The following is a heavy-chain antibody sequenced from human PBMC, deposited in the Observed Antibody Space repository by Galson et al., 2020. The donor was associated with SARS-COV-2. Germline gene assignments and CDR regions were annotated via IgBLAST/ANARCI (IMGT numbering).Heavy chain of an antibody. CDR1: GFTFSSYA. Sequence: GGSLRLSCAASGFTFSSYAMHWVRQAPGKGLEWVAVISYDGSNKYYADSVKGRFTISRDNSKNTLYVQMNSLRAEDTAVYYCAREALMIVVVTTFDYWGQGTLVTVSS. CDR3: AREALMIVVVTTFDY. D-gene: IGHD3-22*01. CDR2: ISYDGSNK. V-gene: IGHV3-30*04. J-gene: IGHJ4*02.